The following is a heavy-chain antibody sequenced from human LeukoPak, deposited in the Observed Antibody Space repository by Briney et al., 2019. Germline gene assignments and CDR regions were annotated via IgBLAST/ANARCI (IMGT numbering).Heavy chain of an antibody. CDR1: GGSFSGYY. J-gene: IGHJ4*02. D-gene: IGHD6-13*01. V-gene: IGHV4-34*01. CDR3: ARGVAAAGTPLWDY. CDR2: INHSGST. Sequence: PSETLSLTCAVYGGSFSGYYWSWIRQPRGKGLEWIGEINHSGSTNYNPSLKSRVTISVDTSKNQFSLKLSSVTAADMAVYYCARGVAAAGTPLWDYWGQGTLVTVSS.